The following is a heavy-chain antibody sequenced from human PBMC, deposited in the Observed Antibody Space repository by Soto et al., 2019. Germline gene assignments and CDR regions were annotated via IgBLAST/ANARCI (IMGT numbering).Heavy chain of an antibody. CDR3: APYDNWFDP. Sequence: SETLSLTCIVSGGSIDNGDYYWSWIRQPPGKGLEWIGYIFHRGSTYYNSSLESRVTISIDTSKNQFSLKLSSVTAADTAVYYCAPYDNWFDPWGQGILVT. V-gene: IGHV4-30-4*01. CDR2: IFHRGST. J-gene: IGHJ5*02. D-gene: IGHD2-21*01. CDR1: GGSIDNGDYY.